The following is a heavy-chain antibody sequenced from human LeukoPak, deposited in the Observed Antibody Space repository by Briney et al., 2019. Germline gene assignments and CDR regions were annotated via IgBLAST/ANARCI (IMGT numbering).Heavy chain of an antibody. J-gene: IGHJ4*02. CDR1: GGSISSSSYY. V-gene: IGHV4-39*07. D-gene: IGHD2-21*01. CDR3: ARHLAGHFGGFYFDY. Sequence: SETLSLTCTVSGGSISSSSYYWGWIRQPPGKGLEWIGGMYYSGSTYYNPSLKSRVTISVDTSKNQFSLKLNSVTAADTAVYYCARHLAGHFGGFYFDYWGQGTLVTVSS. CDR2: MYYSGST.